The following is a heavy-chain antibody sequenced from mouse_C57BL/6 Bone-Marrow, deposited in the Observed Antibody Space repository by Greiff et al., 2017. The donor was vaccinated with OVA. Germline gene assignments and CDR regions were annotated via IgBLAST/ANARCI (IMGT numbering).Heavy chain of an antibody. D-gene: IGHD2-3*01. CDR2: IYPGSGST. CDR3: ARWGWLPPWFAY. CDR1: GYTFTSYW. V-gene: IGHV1-55*01. J-gene: IGHJ3*01. Sequence: QVQLQQPGAELVKPGASVKMSCKASGYTFTSYWITWVKQRPGQGLEWIGDIYPGSGSTNYNEKLKSKATLTVDTSSSTAYMQLSSLTSEDSAVYYWARWGWLPPWFAYWGQGTLVTVSA.